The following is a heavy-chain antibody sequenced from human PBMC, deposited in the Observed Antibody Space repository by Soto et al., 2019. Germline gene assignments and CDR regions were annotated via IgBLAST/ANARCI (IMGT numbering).Heavy chain of an antibody. Sequence: ETLSLTCTVSGGSISSSSYYWGWIRQPPGKGLEWIGNIYYSGGSTYYADSVKGRFTISRDNSKNTLYLQMNSLRAEDTAVYYCARDVYDSSGYYLEYFQHWGQGTLVTVSS. D-gene: IGHD3-22*01. V-gene: IGHV3-66*01. CDR1: GGSISSSSYY. CDR3: ARDVYDSSGYYLEYFQH. CDR2: IYYSGGST. J-gene: IGHJ1*01.